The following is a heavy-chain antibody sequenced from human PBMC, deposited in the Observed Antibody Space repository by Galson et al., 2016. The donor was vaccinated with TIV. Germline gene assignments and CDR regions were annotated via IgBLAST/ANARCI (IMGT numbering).Heavy chain of an antibody. CDR1: GGSVSSSTYF. CDR3: ARHGPWSFYFDF. J-gene: IGHJ4*02. Sequence: SETLSLTCTVSGGSVSSSTYFWAWVRQPPGEGLEWIGTVYYDGTTYTNPSLKSPVTLSVDSSKNQIYLKLSSVTAADTAIYFCARHGPWSFYFDFWGQGTLVHVSS. CDR2: VYYDGTT. D-gene: IGHD3-16*02. V-gene: IGHV4-39*01.